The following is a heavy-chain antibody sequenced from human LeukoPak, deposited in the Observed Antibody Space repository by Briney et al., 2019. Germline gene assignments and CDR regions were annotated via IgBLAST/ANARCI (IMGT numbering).Heavy chain of an antibody. J-gene: IGHJ3*02. Sequence: SETLSLTCSVSGGSISSYYWSWIRQPPGKGLEWIGYIYYSGSTNYNPSLKSRVTMSVDTSKNQFSLKLTSVTAADTAGYYCARLRPVAGYDAFDIWGHGTMVTVSS. V-gene: IGHV4-59*08. CDR3: ARLRPVAGYDAFDI. D-gene: IGHD6-19*01. CDR2: IYYSGST. CDR1: GGSISSYY.